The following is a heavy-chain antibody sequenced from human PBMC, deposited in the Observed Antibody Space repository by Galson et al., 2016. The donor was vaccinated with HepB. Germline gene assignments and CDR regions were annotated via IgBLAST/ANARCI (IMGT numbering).Heavy chain of an antibody. Sequence: QSGAEVKKPGESLKISCQAFGYRSTNYWIGWVRQMPGTGLEWLALNSFCGFETRYSPSFQGRVIVSADRSINTAYLQWGSLEASDTAIYYCAGATHGNTWFDYWGQGTQVTVSS. CDR3: AGATHGNTWFDY. V-gene: IGHV5-51*01. CDR2: NSFCGFET. J-gene: IGHJ4*02. CDR1: GYRSTNYW. D-gene: IGHD4/OR15-4a*01.